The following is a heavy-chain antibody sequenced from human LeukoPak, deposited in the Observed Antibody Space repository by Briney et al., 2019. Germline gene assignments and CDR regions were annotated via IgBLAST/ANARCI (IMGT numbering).Heavy chain of an antibody. J-gene: IGHJ4*02. CDR3: AKAPPGSYIDY. D-gene: IGHD1-26*01. CDR2: INSDGSST. V-gene: IGHV3-74*01. CDR1: GFTFSSYW. Sequence: GGSLRLSCAASGFTFSSYWMHWVRQAPGKGLVWVSRINSDGSSTNYADSVKGRFTISRDNSKNTLYLQMNSLRAEDTAVYYCAKAPPGSYIDYWGQGTLVTVSS.